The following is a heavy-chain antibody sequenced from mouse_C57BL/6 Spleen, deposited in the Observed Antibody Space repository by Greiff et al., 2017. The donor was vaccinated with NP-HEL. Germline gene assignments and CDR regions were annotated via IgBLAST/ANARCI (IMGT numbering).Heavy chain of an antibody. CDR1: GYTFTDYY. Sequence: VKVVESGAELVRPGASVKLSCKASGYTFTDYYINWVKQRPGQGLEWIARIYPGSGNTYYNEKFKGKATLTAEKSSSTAYMQLSSLTSEDSAVYFCARGDWEDYWGQGTTLTVSS. CDR2: IYPGSGNT. V-gene: IGHV1-76*01. CDR3: ARGDWEDY. D-gene: IGHD4-1*01. J-gene: IGHJ2*01.